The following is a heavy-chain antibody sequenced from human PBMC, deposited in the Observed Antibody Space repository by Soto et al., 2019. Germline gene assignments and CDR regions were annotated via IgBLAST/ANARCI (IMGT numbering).Heavy chain of an antibody. CDR1: GGSISSYY. CDR3: SRWGHYYDSSGTKLYNWFDP. Sequence: SETLSLTCTVSGGSISSYYWGWIRQPPGKGLEWIGYIYYSGSTNYNPSLKSRVTISVDTSKNQFTLKMSTVTTANTAVYYCSRWGHYYDSSGTKLYNWFDPWGQGTLVTVSS. CDR2: IYYSGST. J-gene: IGHJ5*02. V-gene: IGHV4-59*01. D-gene: IGHD3-22*01.